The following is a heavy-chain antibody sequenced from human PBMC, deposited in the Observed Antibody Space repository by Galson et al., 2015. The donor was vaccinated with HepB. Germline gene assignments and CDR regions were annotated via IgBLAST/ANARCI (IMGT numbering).Heavy chain of an antibody. CDR3: ARDEGKYYYDSSGLDYYFDY. J-gene: IGHJ4*02. CDR2: IIPILGIA. Sequence: SVKVSCKASGGTFSSYAISWVRQAPGQGLEWMGRIIPILGIANYAQKFQGRVTITADKSTGTAYMELSSLRSEDTAVYYCARDEGKYYYDSSGLDYYFDYWGQGTLVTVSS. D-gene: IGHD3-22*01. V-gene: IGHV1-69*04. CDR1: GGTFSSYA.